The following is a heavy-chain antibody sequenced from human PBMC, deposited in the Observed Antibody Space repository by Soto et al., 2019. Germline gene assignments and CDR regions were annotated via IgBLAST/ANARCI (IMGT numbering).Heavy chain of an antibody. CDR3: ARLGIVVVPAAMPDYYYMDV. Sequence: SETLSLTCTVSGGSISSYYWSWIRQPPGKGLEWIGYIYYSGSTNYNPSLKSRVTISVGTSKNQFSLKLSSVTAADTAVYYCARLGIVVVPAAMPDYYYMDVWGKGTTVTVSS. CDR2: IYYSGST. CDR1: GGSISSYY. D-gene: IGHD2-2*01. J-gene: IGHJ6*03. V-gene: IGHV4-59*08.